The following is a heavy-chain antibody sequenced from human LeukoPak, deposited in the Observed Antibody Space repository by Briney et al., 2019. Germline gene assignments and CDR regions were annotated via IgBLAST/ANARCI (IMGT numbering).Heavy chain of an antibody. Sequence: SETLSLTCTVSGGSISSYYWSWIRQPAGRGLEWIGRIYSSGSTNYNPSVQSRVTISLDTSKNQFSLKLSSVTAADTAVYYCARDQGGGFPYFDYWGQGTLVTVSS. D-gene: IGHD5-12*01. CDR2: IYSSGST. J-gene: IGHJ4*02. CDR1: GGSISSYY. V-gene: IGHV4-4*07. CDR3: ARDQGGGFPYFDY.